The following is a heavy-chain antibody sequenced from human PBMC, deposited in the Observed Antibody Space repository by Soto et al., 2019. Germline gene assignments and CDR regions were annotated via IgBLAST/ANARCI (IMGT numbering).Heavy chain of an antibody. CDR3: AKLEYDYGDYGGFDY. J-gene: IGHJ4*02. D-gene: IGHD4-17*01. V-gene: IGHV3-23*01. Sequence: GGSLRLSCAASGFTFSSHALSWVRQAPGQGLEWVSSIRGSGSSTYYADSVKGRFTISRDNSNNTLYLQMNSLSAEDTALYFCAKLEYDYGDYGGFDYWGQGTPVTVSS. CDR2: IRGSGSST. CDR1: GFTFSSHA.